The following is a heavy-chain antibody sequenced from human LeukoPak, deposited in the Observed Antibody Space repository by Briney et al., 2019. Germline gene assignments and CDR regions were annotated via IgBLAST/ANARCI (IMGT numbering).Heavy chain of an antibody. V-gene: IGHV4-59*08. J-gene: IGHJ3*02. CDR2: IYYSGST. CDR3: ARHGAAAGRSIDAFDI. D-gene: IGHD6-13*01. CDR1: GGSISSYY. Sequence: PSETLSLTCTVSGGSISSYYWSWIRQPPGKGLEWIGYIYYSGSTNYNPSLKSRVTISVDTSKNQFSLKLSSVTAADTAVYYCARHGAAAGRSIDAFDIWGQGTMVTVSS.